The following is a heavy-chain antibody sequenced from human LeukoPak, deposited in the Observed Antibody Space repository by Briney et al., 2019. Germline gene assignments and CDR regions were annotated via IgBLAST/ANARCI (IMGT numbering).Heavy chain of an antibody. V-gene: IGHV3-11*01. J-gene: IGHJ3*02. D-gene: IGHD3-22*01. CDR3: ARYYYDSSGYRADAFDI. CDR1: GFTFSDYY. Sequence: PGGSLRLSCAASGFTFSDYYMSWIRQAPGKGLEWVSYISSSGSTIYYADSVKGRFTISRDNAKNSLYLQMNSLRAEDTAVYYCARYYYDSSGYRADAFDIWAKGQWSPSLQ. CDR2: ISSSGSTI.